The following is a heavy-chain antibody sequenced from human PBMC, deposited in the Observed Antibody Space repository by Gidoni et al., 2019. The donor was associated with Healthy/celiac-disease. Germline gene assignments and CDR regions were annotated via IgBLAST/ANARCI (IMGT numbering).Heavy chain of an antibody. CDR2: ISYDGSNK. V-gene: IGHV3-30*18. J-gene: IGHJ4*02. Sequence: QVQLVESGGGVVQPGRSLRLSCAASGFTFSSYGMHWVRQAPGKGLGLVAVISYDGSNKYYADSVKGRFTISRDNSKNTLYLQMNSLRAEDTAVYYCAKTPGGYSYGTDYWGQGTLVTVSS. D-gene: IGHD5-18*01. CDR1: GFTFSSYG. CDR3: AKTPGGYSYGTDY.